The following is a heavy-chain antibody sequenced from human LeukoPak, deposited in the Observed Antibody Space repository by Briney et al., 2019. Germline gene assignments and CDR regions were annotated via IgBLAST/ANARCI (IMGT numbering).Heavy chain of an antibody. CDR3: AGGGYDILIHSPRDWFVP. Sequence: SVKVSCKASGGTFSSHAISWVRQAPGQGLEWMGGIIPIIGTANYAQKFQGRVTITADESQSTDYMELSSLSSEDTAVYYGAGGGYDILIHSPRDWFVPWGEGTLVTVSS. CDR1: GGTFSSHA. D-gene: IGHD3-9*01. CDR2: IIPIIGTA. V-gene: IGHV1-69*13. J-gene: IGHJ5*02.